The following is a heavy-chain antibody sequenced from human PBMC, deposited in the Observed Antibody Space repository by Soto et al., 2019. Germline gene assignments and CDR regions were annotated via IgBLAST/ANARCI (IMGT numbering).Heavy chain of an antibody. J-gene: IGHJ6*02. V-gene: IGHV3-11*01. CDR3: ARDHGSGDYYYYGMDV. CDR2: ISSSGSTI. D-gene: IGHD4-17*01. Sequence: GGSLRLSCAASGFTFSDYYMSWIRQAPGKGLEWVSYISSSGSTIYYADSVKGRFTISRDNAKHSLYLQMTSLRAEDTAVYYCARDHGSGDYYYYGMDVWGQGTTVTVSS. CDR1: GFTFSDYY.